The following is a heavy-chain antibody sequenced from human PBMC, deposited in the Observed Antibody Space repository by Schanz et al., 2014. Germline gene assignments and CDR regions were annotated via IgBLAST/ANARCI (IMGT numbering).Heavy chain of an antibody. CDR2: ISGSGGST. J-gene: IGHJ6*02. V-gene: IGHV3-23*01. CDR3: LAPDYGMDV. Sequence: EVQLLESGGGLVQPGGSLRLSCAASGFTFSSYGMHWVRQAPGKGLEWVSAISGSGGSTYYADSVKGRFTISRDNAKNSLFLQMNSLRAEDTAVYYCLAPDYGMDVWGQGTTVTVSS. CDR1: GFTFSSYG.